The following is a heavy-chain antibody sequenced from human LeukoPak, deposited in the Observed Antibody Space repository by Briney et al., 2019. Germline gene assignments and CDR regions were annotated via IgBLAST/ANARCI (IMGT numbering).Heavy chain of an antibody. CDR3: ARAGDESTVHYDNLHF. V-gene: IGHV1-2*02. D-gene: IGHD3-22*01. CDR2: INPKSGAT. CDR1: GYTFDENH. J-gene: IGHJ3*01. Sequence: ASVKVSCKASGYTFDENHIHWVRQAPGQGPEWMGWINPKSGATDSAQQFQGRLTMTRDTSIGTASMDLSGLRLDDTGIYYCARAGDESTVHYDNLHFWGQGTMVTVSS.